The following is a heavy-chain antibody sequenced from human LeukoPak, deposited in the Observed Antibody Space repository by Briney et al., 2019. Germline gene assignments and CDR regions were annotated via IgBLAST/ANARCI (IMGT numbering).Heavy chain of an antibody. D-gene: IGHD4-17*01. Sequence: PSETLSLTCTVSGGSISSYYWSWIRQPAGKGLEWIGRTYTSGSTNYNPSLKSRVTMSVDTSKNQFSLQLRSVTAADTAVYYCAREDPQTTVPEGMDVWGQGTTVTVSS. CDR2: TYTSGST. CDR3: AREDPQTTVPEGMDV. J-gene: IGHJ6*02. V-gene: IGHV4-4*07. CDR1: GGSISSYY.